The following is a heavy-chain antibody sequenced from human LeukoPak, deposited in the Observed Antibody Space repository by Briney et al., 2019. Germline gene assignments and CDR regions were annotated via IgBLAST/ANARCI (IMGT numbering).Heavy chain of an antibody. J-gene: IGHJ4*02. CDR3: AREHGDFWSGYLDY. CDR1: GVSISNYY. Sequence: WETLSPTGTVSGVSISNYYWSWIRQPPREGLGRCGYIYYSGSTNYNPSLKSRVTISVDTSKNQFSLKLSSVTAADTAVYYCAREHGDFWSGYLDYWGQGTLVTVSS. CDR2: IYYSGST. D-gene: IGHD3-3*01. V-gene: IGHV4-59*01.